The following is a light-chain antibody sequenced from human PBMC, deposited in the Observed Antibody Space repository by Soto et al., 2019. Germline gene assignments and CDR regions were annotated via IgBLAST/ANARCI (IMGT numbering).Light chain of an antibody. CDR3: AAWDDSLNVLV. CDR2: SNN. Sequence: QSVLTQSPSVSAAPGQKVTISCSGSSSNIGNNYVSWYQQLPGTAPKLLIYSNNQRPSGVPDRFSGSKSGTSASLAISGLQSDDETQYYCAAWDDSLNVLVFGGGTQLTVL. V-gene: IGLV1-44*01. CDR1: SSNIGNNY. J-gene: IGLJ2*01.